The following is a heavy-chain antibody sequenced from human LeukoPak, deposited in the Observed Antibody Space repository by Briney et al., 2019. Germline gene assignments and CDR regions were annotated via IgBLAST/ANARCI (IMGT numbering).Heavy chain of an antibody. J-gene: IGHJ6*02. CDR3: AKQYCGSTSCRGDV. CDR1: GFTLSSYA. D-gene: IGHD2-2*01. CDR2: ISGSGGST. Sequence: HPGGSLRLSCAASGFTLSSYAMSWVRQAPGKGLEWVSAISGSGGSTYYADSVKGRFTISRDNSKNTLYLQMNSLRAEDTAVYYCAKQYCGSTSCRGDVWGQGTTVSVSS. V-gene: IGHV3-23*01.